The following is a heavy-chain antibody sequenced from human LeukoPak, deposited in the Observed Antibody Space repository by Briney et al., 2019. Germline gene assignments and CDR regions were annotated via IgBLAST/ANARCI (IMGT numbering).Heavy chain of an antibody. CDR2: IYAGGSA. J-gene: IGHJ4*02. CDR3: TRLLPTSNHFFES. Sequence: GGSLRLSCAASGFTVSYDYMSWVRQAPGKGLEWVSVIYAGGSAYYADSVRGRFTISRDNSENTLYLQMTSLRAEDTAVYYCTRLLPTSNHFFESWGQGTLVTVSS. V-gene: IGHV3-53*01. D-gene: IGHD2-8*01. CDR1: GFTVSYDY.